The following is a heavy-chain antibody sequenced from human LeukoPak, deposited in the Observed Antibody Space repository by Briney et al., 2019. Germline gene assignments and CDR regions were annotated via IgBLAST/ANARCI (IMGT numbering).Heavy chain of an antibody. CDR2: ISAYNGNT. CDR1: GYTFTSYG. Sequence: GASVKVSCKASGYTFTSYGISWVRQAPGQGLEWMGWISAYNGNTNYAQKLQGRVTMTTDTSTSTAYMELRSLRSDDTAVYYCARGRYYYDSSGYRPLRYWGQGTLVTVSS. D-gene: IGHD3-22*01. V-gene: IGHV1-18*01. J-gene: IGHJ4*02. CDR3: ARGRYYYDSSGYRPLRY.